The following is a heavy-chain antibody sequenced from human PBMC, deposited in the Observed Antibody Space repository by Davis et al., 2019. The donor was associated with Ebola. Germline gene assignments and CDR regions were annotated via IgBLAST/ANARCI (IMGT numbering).Heavy chain of an antibody. CDR2: ISYDGSNK. CDR3: ARRNEPSGGNTAYYYYGMDV. Sequence: PGGSLRLSCAASGFTFSSYAMHWVRQAPGKGLEWVAVISYDGSNKYYADSVKGRFTISRDNAKNSLYLQMNSLRAEDTAVYYCARRNEPSGGNTAYYYYGMDVWGQGTTVTVSS. J-gene: IGHJ6*02. D-gene: IGHD1-14*01. V-gene: IGHV3-30-3*01. CDR1: GFTFSSYA.